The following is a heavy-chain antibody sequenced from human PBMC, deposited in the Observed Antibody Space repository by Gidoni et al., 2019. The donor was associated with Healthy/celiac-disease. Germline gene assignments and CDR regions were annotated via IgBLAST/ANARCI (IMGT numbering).Heavy chain of an antibody. CDR2: IYWDDDK. D-gene: IGHD3-3*01. CDR1: GFSLSTRGVG. CDR3: AQYYDLGRGDSFDY. V-gene: IGHV2-5*02. Sequence: QITFKASGPTLVKPTQTLPLSCTFSGFSLSTRGVGVGWIRQPPGKALEWLAFIYWDDDKRYRPSLKSRLTITKENYKNQVVITMTNMDPVDTATYYCAQYYDLGRGDSFDYWGQGTLVTVSS. J-gene: IGHJ4*02.